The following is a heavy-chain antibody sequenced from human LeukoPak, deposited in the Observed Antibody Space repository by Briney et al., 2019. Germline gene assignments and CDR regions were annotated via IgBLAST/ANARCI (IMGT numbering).Heavy chain of an antibody. Sequence: SETLSLTCTVSGGSISSYYWSRIRQPPGKGLEWIGYVYYSGDTKYNPSLKSRVTISVDTSKNQFSLKLSSVTAADTAVYYCARQGNSYGKFDYWGQGTLVTVSS. J-gene: IGHJ4*02. V-gene: IGHV4-59*08. CDR3: ARQGNSYGKFDY. D-gene: IGHD5-18*01. CDR1: GGSISSYY. CDR2: VYYSGDT.